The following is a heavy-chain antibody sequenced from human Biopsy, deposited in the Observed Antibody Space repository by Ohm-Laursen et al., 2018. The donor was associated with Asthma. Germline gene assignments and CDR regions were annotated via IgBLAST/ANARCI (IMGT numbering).Heavy chain of an antibody. CDR1: GFPFSDFG. CDR2: ISYDGSSI. Sequence: SLRLSCAASGFPFSDFGLRWVRQAPGKGLEWVAVISYDGSSIYYADSVKGRFTISRDNSKNTLSLQMNSLTAEDTAVYYCAGEGVAGTHIEDWGQGTLVTVSS. J-gene: IGHJ4*02. D-gene: IGHD6-19*01. CDR3: AGEGVAGTHIED. V-gene: IGHV3-30*03.